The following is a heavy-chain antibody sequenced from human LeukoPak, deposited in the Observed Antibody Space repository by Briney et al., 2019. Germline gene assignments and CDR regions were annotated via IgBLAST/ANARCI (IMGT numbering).Heavy chain of an antibody. CDR1: GYTFTSYY. V-gene: IGHV3-48*03. CDR2: ISSSGSTI. Sequence: SCKAFGYTFTSYYMHWVRQAPGKGLEWVSCISSSGSTIHYADSVKGRFTISRDNAKNSLYLQMNSLRAEDTAVYYCARSADYYDGSSYYGYFDYWGQGTLVTVSS. J-gene: IGHJ4*02. CDR3: ARSADYYDGSSYYGYFDY. D-gene: IGHD3-22*01.